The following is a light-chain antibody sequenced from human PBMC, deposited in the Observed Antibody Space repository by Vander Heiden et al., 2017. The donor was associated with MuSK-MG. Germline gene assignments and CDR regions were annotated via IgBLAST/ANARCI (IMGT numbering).Light chain of an antibody. J-gene: IGLJ2*01. Sequence: SSELTQPPSVSVSPGPTASITCSGDNLGDKYACWYQQTPCQSPVLVISQDSKRPAAIPGRFSGYNSGTTATRTISVTQAGDDDYYDCQAWNSSTVVFGGGTKRTVL. CDR1: NLGDKY. CDR2: QDS. V-gene: IGLV3-1*01. CDR3: QAWNSSTVV.